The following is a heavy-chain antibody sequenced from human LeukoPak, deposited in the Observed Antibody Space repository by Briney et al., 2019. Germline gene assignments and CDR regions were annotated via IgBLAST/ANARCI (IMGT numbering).Heavy chain of an antibody. CDR3: ARGPVWLQTLYYFDY. J-gene: IGHJ4*02. D-gene: IGHD5-24*01. CDR1: GYTFTGYY. CDR2: INPNSGGT. Sequence: GASVKVSCKGSGYTFTGYYMHWVRQAPGQGLEWMGWINPNSGGTNYAQKFQGRVTMTRDTSISTAYMELSRLRSDDTAVYYCARGPVWLQTLYYFDYWGQGTLVTVSS. V-gene: IGHV1-2*02.